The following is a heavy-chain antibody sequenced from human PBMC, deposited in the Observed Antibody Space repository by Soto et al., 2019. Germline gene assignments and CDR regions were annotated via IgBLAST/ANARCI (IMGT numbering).Heavy chain of an antibody. V-gene: IGHV1-2*02. CDR2: INPDNGDT. CDR1: GATFSGYF. J-gene: IGHJ4*02. D-gene: IGHD3-10*01. Sequence: QVQLVQSGAEVREPGASVKVSCKPSGATFSGYFFHWVRQAPGQGLEWMGWINPDNGDTNYAQKFQDRVTMTRDTSISTAYMDLSRLRSDDTAVYFCTRDRSGAKFQYWGQGTLVTVSS. CDR3: TRDRSGAKFQY.